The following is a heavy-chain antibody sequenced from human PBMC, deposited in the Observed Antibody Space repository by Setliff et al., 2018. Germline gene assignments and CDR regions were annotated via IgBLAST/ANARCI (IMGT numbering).Heavy chain of an antibody. V-gene: IGHV3-20*04. CDR3: ARAYGASPHQTRRNWYFDL. J-gene: IGHJ2*01. CDR2: INWNGGST. Sequence: GGSLRLSCAASGFTFGDFAMTWVRQAPGKGLEWVSGINWNGGSTGYADSVKGRFTISRDNAKNSLYLQMNSLSAEDTALYYCARAYGASPHQTRRNWYFDLWGRGTLVTVSS. CDR1: GFTFGDFA. D-gene: IGHD3-16*01.